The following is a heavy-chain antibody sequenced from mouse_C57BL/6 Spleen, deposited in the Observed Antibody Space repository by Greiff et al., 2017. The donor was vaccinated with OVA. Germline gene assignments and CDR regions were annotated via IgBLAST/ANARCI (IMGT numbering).Heavy chain of an antibody. J-gene: IGHJ4*01. CDR1: GFSLTSYG. CDR2: IWSGGST. D-gene: IGHD2-5*01. Sequence: QVQLKQSGPGLVQPSQSLSITCTVSGFSLTSYGVHWVRQSPGKGLEWLGVIWSGGSTDYNAAFISRLSISKDNSKSQVFFKMNSLQADDTAIYYCARNPLYYSNPYYYAMDYWGQGTSVTVSS. V-gene: IGHV2-2*01. CDR3: ARNPLYYSNPYYYAMDY.